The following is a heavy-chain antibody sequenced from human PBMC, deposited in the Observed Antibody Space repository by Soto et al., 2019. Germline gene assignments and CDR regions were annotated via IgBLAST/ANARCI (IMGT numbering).Heavy chain of an antibody. J-gene: IGHJ5*02. CDR1: GFTFSNAW. V-gene: IGHV3-15*01. Sequence: EVQLVESGGGLVKPGGSRRLSCAASGFTFSNAWMSWVRQAPGKGLEWGGRIKSKTDGGTTDYAAPVKGRFTISRDDSKNTLYLQMNSLKTEVTAGYYCTTDIVVVAAGWSDPWGQGTLVTVSS. D-gene: IGHD2-15*01. CDR3: TTDIVVVAAGWSDP. CDR2: IKSKTDGGTT.